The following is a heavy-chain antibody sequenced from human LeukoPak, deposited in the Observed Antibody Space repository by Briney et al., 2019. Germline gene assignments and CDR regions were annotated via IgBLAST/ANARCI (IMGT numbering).Heavy chain of an antibody. CDR3: ARAREYDFWSGYYLGFYYYYMDV. CDR2: IIPIFGTA. D-gene: IGHD3-3*01. Sequence: VASVKVSCKASGGTFSSYAISWVRQAPGQGLEWMGGIIPIFGTANYAQKFQGRVTITADKSTSTAYMELSSLRSEDTAVYYCARAREYDFWSGYYLGFYYYYMDVWGKGTTVTVSS. J-gene: IGHJ6*03. CDR1: GGTFSSYA. V-gene: IGHV1-69*06.